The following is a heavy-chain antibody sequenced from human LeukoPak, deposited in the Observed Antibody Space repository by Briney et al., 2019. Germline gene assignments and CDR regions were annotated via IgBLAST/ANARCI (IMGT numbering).Heavy chain of an antibody. J-gene: IGHJ5*02. CDR3: ARSLLWFGELSPPGWFDP. CDR2: INPNSGGT. V-gene: IGHV1-2*02. D-gene: IGHD3-10*01. Sequence: ASVKVTCKASGYTFTGYYMHWVRQAPGQGLEWMGWINPNSGGTNYAQKFQGRVTMTRDTSISTAYMELSRLRSDDTAVYYCARSLLWFGELSPPGWFDPWGQGTLVTVSS. CDR1: GYTFTGYY.